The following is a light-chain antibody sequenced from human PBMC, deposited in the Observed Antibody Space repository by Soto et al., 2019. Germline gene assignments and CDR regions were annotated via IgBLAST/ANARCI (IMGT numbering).Light chain of an antibody. CDR1: SSNIGNNY. CDR3: GTWDSSLSAGV. J-gene: IGLJ3*02. CDR2: DNN. V-gene: IGLV1-51*01. Sequence: QSVLTRPPSVSAAPGQKVTISCSGSSSNIGNNYVSWYQQLPGTAPKLLIYDNNKRPSGIPDRFSGSKSGTSATLGITGLQTGDEADYYCGTWDSSLSAGVFGGGTQRPS.